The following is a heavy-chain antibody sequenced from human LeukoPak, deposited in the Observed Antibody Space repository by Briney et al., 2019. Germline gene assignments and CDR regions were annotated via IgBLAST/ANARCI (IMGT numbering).Heavy chain of an antibody. V-gene: IGHV1-69*13. CDR2: IIPIFGTA. D-gene: IGHD4-17*01. CDR1: GGTFSSYA. CDR3: ARDGSSTVTTDY. J-gene: IGHJ4*02. Sequence: SVKVSCKASGGTFSSYAISWVRQAPGQGLEWMGGIIPIFGTANYAQKFQGRVTITADESTSTAYMELSSLRSEDTAVYYCARDGSSTVTTDYWGQGTLVTVSS.